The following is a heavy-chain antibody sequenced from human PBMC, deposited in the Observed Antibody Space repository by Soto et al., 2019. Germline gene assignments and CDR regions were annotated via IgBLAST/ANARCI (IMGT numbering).Heavy chain of an antibody. Sequence: QVQLVQSGAEVKKPGASVKVSCKASGYTFTSYGISWVRQAPGQGLEWMGWISAYNGNTNYAQKLQGRVTMTTDTSTSTAYMELRSLRSDDTAVYYCARDSNYYDSSGYLGRYYYYGMDVWGQGTTVTVSS. J-gene: IGHJ6*02. D-gene: IGHD3-22*01. CDR2: ISAYNGNT. CDR1: GYTFTSYG. CDR3: ARDSNYYDSSGYLGRYYYYGMDV. V-gene: IGHV1-18*01.